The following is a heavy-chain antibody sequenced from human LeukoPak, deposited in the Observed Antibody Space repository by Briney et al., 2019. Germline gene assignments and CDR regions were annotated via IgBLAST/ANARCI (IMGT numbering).Heavy chain of an antibody. CDR3: AREYYYGSGNYFDS. Sequence: GGSLRLSCAASGFTFSSYAMHWVRQAPGKGLEWVAVISYDGSNKYYADSVKGRFTISRDNSKNTLYLQMNSLRAEDTAVYYCAREYYYGSGNYFDSWGQGTLVTVSS. CDR2: ISYDGSNK. CDR1: GFTFSSYA. V-gene: IGHV3-30-3*01. J-gene: IGHJ4*02. D-gene: IGHD3-10*01.